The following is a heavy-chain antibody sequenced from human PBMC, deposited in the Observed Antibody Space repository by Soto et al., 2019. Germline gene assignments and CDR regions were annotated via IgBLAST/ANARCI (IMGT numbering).Heavy chain of an antibody. V-gene: IGHV3-15*07. D-gene: IGHD3-10*01. CDR1: GFTFSNAW. J-gene: IGHJ4*02. CDR2: IKSKTDGGTT. Sequence: GGSLRLSCAASGFTFSNAWMNWVRQAPGKGLEWVGRIKSKTDGGTTDYAAPVKGRFTISRDDSKNTLYLQMNSLKTEDTAVYYCTTGDYYGSGSYYNEPGFDYWGQGTLVTVSS. CDR3: TTGDYYGSGSYYNEPGFDY.